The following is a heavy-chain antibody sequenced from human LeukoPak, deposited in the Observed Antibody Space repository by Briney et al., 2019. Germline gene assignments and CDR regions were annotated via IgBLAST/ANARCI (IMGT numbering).Heavy chain of an antibody. D-gene: IGHD1-26*01. CDR1: GFTFSNAW. V-gene: IGHV3-23*01. Sequence: PGGSLRLSCAASGFTFSNAWMSWVRQAPGKGLEWVSRISGSGEDTYYTDSVKGRFTISRDNSKNTLYLQMNSLRAEDTAVYYCSRWDFTTKKDLDYWGQGALVTVSS. J-gene: IGHJ4*02. CDR3: SRWDFTTKKDLDY. CDR2: ISGSGEDT.